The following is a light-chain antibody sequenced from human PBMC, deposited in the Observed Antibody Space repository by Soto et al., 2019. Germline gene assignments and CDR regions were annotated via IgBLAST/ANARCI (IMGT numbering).Light chain of an antibody. J-gene: IGKJ1*01. V-gene: IGKV3-20*01. Sequence: EIVLTQSPGTLSLSPGERATLSCRASQSVSSSYLAWYQQKPGQAPRLLIYGASSRATGIPDRFSGSGSGTDLTLTISRLEPEDFAVYYCQQYGSYPTWTFGQGTKVEIK. CDR3: QQYGSYPTWT. CDR2: GAS. CDR1: QSVSSSY.